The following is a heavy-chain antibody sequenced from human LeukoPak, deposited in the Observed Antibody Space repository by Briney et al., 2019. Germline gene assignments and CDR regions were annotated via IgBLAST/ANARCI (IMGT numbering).Heavy chain of an antibody. V-gene: IGHV4-30-2*01. Sequence: SETLSLTCAVSGGSISSGGYYWSWIRQPPGKGLEWIGYIYHSGSTNYNPSLKSRVTISVDTSKNQFSLKLSSVTAADTAVYYCARRITDYYGSTTWFDPWGQGTLVTVSS. D-gene: IGHD3-10*01. CDR3: ARRITDYYGSTTWFDP. J-gene: IGHJ5*02. CDR2: IYHSGST. CDR1: GGSISSGGYY.